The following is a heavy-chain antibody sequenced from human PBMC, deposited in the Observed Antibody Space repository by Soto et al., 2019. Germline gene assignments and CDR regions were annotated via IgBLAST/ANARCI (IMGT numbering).Heavy chain of an antibody. CDR1: GGTFSSYA. Sequence: SVKVSCKASGGTFSSYAISWVRQAPGQGLEWMGGIIPIFGTANYAQKFQGRVTITADESTSTAYLQWSSLKASDTAMYFCARIYCTTTTCDSWFDPWGQGTLVTVSS. CDR2: IIPIFGTA. CDR3: ARIYCTTTTCDSWFDP. J-gene: IGHJ5*02. D-gene: IGHD2-2*01. V-gene: IGHV1-69*13.